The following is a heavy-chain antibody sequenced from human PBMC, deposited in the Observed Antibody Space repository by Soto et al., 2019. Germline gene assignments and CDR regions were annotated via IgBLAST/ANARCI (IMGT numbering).Heavy chain of an antibody. V-gene: IGHV1-2*04. CDR2: INPNSGGT. J-gene: IGHJ5*02. D-gene: IGHD5-12*01. Sequence: ASVKVSCKASGYTFTGYYMHWVRQAPGQGLEWMGWINPNSGGTNYAQKFQGWVTMTRDTSISTAYMELSRLRSDDTAVYYCARVKYSGYAVNWFDPWGQGILVTVSS. CDR3: ARVKYSGYAVNWFDP. CDR1: GYTFTGYY.